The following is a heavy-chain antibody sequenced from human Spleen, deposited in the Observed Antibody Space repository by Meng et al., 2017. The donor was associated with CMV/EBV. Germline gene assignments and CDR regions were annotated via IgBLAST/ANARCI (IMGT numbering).Heavy chain of an antibody. D-gene: IGHD2-2*02. CDR1: GYSISSGYY. Sequence: ETLSLTCTVSGYSISSGYYWGWIRQPPGKGLEWIGSIYHSGSTYYNPSLKSRVTISVDTSKNQFSLKLSSVTAADTAVYYCAARGVYCSSTSCYTGLFIGYFDYWGQGTLVTVSS. J-gene: IGHJ4*02. V-gene: IGHV4-38-2*02. CDR3: AARGVYCSSTSCYTGLFIGYFDY. CDR2: IYHSGST.